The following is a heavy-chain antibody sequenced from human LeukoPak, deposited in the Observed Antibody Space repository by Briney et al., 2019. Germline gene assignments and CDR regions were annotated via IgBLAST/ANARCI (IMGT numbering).Heavy chain of an antibody. D-gene: IGHD3-3*01. J-gene: IGHJ4*02. V-gene: IGHV3-7*01. Sequence: GGSLRLSCAASGFTFSSYWMSWVRQAPGKGLEWVANIKQDGSEKYYVDSVKGRFTISRDNAKNSLYLQMNSLRAEDTAVYYCARGSDFWSGYYPFDYWGQGTLVTVSS. CDR2: IKQDGSEK. CDR1: GFTFSSYW. CDR3: ARGSDFWSGYYPFDY.